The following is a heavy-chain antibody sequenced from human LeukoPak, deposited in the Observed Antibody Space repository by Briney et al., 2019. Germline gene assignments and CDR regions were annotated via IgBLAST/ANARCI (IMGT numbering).Heavy chain of an antibody. V-gene: IGHV3-9*01. CDR1: GFTFDDYA. J-gene: IGHJ3*02. D-gene: IGHD2-15*01. CDR3: TKGQLVVVAAMTMGTHDAFDI. Sequence: PGRSLRLSCAASGFTFDDYAMHWVRQAPGKGPEWVSGISWNSGSIGYADSVKGRFTISRDNAKNSLYLQMNSLRAEDTALYYCTKGQLVVVAAMTMGTHDAFDIWGQGTMVTVSS. CDR2: ISWNSGSI.